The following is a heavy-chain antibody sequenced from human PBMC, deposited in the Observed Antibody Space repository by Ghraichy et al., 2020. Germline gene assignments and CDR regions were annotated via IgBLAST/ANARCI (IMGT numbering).Heavy chain of an antibody. Sequence: SGPTLVKPTQTLTLTCTFSGFSLSTSGVGVGWIRQPPGKALEWLALIYWNDDKRYSPSLKSRLTITKDTSKNQVVLTMTNMDPVDTATYYCAHRRYSGSYSTFDYWGKGTLVTVSS. CDR2: IYWNDDK. V-gene: IGHV2-5*01. CDR1: GFSLSTSGVG. D-gene: IGHD1-26*01. J-gene: IGHJ4*02. CDR3: AHRRYSGSYSTFDY.